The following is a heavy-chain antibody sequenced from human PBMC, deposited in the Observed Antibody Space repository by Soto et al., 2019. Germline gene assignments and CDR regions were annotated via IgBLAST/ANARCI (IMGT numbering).Heavy chain of an antibody. V-gene: IGHV3-23*01. CDR1: GFTFSSYA. CDR3: VKDPCGDFPI. D-gene: IGHD4-17*01. CDR2: ISGSAGST. Sequence: PGGSLRLSCAASGFTFSSYAMSWVRQAPGKGLEWVSGISGSAGSTYYADSVKGRFTISRDNSKNTLYQQMNSLRAEDTAVYYCVKDPCGDFPIWGQGTLVTVSS. J-gene: IGHJ4*02.